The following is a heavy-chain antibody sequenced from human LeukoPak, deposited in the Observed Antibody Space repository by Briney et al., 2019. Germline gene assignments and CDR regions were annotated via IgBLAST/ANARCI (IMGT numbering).Heavy chain of an antibody. D-gene: IGHD3-10*01. CDR1: GYTFTGYY. V-gene: IGHV1-2*02. J-gene: IGHJ4*02. CDR2: INPNSGGT. CDR3: ARDIGSLWFGEFYYFDY. Sequence: ASVKVSCKASGYTFTGYYMHWVRQAPGQGLEWMGWINPNSGGTNYAQKFQGRVTMTRDTSISTAYMELSRLRSDDTAVYYCARDIGSLWFGEFYYFDYWGQETLVTVSS.